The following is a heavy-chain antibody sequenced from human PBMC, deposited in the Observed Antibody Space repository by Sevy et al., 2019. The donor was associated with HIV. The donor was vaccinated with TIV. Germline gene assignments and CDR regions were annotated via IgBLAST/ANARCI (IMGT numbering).Heavy chain of an antibody. Sequence: GGSVRLSCSASGFTFSSYAMHWVRQAPGKGLEYVSAISSNGGSTYYADSVKGRFTISRDNSKNTLYLQMSSLRAEDTAVYYCVKDRGDTMMDYFDYWGQGTLVTVSS. D-gene: IGHD3-22*01. V-gene: IGHV3-64D*06. CDR1: GFTFSSYA. J-gene: IGHJ4*02. CDR2: ISSNGGST. CDR3: VKDRGDTMMDYFDY.